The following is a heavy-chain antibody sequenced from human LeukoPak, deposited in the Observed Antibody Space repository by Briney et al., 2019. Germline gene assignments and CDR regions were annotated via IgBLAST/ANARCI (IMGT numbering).Heavy chain of an antibody. CDR2: IKQDGSEK. CDR1: AFTFSSYW. D-gene: IGHD3-16*01. Sequence: GGSLRLSCAASAFTFSSYWMSWVRQAPGKGLEWVANIKQDGSEKYYVDSVKGRFTISRDNAKNSLYLQMNSLRAEDTAVYYCAREGGDAFDIWGQGTMVTVSS. J-gene: IGHJ3*02. V-gene: IGHV3-7*01. CDR3: AREGGDAFDI.